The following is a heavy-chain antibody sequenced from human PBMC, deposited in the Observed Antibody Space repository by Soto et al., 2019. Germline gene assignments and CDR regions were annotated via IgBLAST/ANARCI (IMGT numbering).Heavy chain of an antibody. CDR3: VRGGRGYTKDDVFDI. CDR1: GFTFSSYS. D-gene: IGHD2-2*02. J-gene: IGHJ3*02. Sequence: QLVESGGGLVRPGGSLRLSCADSGFTFSSYSMNWVRQAPGKGLEWVSSISSTSSPIFYADSVEGRFAISRDNAKRTLYLQMNILRVEDTAVYYCVRGGRGYTKDDVFDIWGLGTMVTVSS. V-gene: IGHV3-21*01. CDR2: ISSTSSPI.